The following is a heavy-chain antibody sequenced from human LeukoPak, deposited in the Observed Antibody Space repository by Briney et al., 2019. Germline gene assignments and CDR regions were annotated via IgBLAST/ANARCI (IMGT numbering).Heavy chain of an antibody. CDR3: ASLTSMLGYCSSASCPIDAFDI. Sequence: SQTLSLTCAVSVGSISSGGYSWSWIRQPPGKGLEWIGYIYHSGSTYYNPSLKSRVTISVDRSKNQFSLKLSSVTAADTAVYYCASLTSMLGYCSSASCPIDAFDIWGQGTMVTVSS. J-gene: IGHJ3*02. D-gene: IGHD2-2*01. CDR1: VGSISSGGYS. CDR2: IYHSGST. V-gene: IGHV4-30-2*01.